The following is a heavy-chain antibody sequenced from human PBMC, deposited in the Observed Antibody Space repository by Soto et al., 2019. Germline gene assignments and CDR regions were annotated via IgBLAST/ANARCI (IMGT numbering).Heavy chain of an antibody. CDR2: ISGSGGST. V-gene: IGHV3-23*01. D-gene: IGHD3-3*02. Sequence: EVQLLESGGGLVQPGGSLRLSCAASGFTFSSYAMSWVRQAPGKGLEWVSAISGSGGSTYYADSVKGRFTISRDNSKNPLYLQMNSLRAEDTAVYYCAKTYLARYYYYGMDVWGQGTTVTVSS. CDR1: GFTFSSYA. CDR3: AKTYLARYYYYGMDV. J-gene: IGHJ6*02.